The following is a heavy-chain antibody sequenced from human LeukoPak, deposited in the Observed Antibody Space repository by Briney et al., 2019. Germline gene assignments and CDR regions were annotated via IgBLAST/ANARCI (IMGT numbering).Heavy chain of an antibody. CDR3: ARGRGNYYFDY. CDR2: RYYSGTT. D-gene: IGHD5-24*01. Sequence: SETLSLTCTVSGAPISSYYWSWVRQPPGKGLEWIGYRYYSGTTNYNPSLKSRVTISVDTSKNQFPLKLSSVTAADTAVYYCARGRGNYYFDYWGQGTLVTVSS. V-gene: IGHV4-59*01. CDR1: GAPISSYY. J-gene: IGHJ4*02.